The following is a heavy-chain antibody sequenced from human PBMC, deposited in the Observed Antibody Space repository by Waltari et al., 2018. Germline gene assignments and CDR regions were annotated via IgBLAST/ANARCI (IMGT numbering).Heavy chain of an antibody. D-gene: IGHD3-3*01. CDR2: INPDGSST. Sequence: EVQLVESGGGLVQPGGSLRLSCAASGFTFSSYWMHWVRQAPGKGPVGVSVINPDGSSTGDADSVKGRFTISRDNAKNTLYLQMNSLKAEDTAVYYCARAGYYDFLSGYYAIDYWGQGTLVTVSS. J-gene: IGHJ4*02. V-gene: IGHV3-74*01. CDR3: ARAGYYDFLSGYYAIDY. CDR1: GFTFSSYW.